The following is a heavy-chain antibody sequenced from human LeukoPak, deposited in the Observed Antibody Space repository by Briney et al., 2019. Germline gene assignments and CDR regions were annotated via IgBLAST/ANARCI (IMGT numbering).Heavy chain of an antibody. J-gene: IGHJ4*02. Sequence: GGSLRPSCAASGFTLSGYSMNWVRQAPGKGLEWVSYISSSSSTIYYADSVKGRFTISRDNAKNSLYLQMNSLRAEDTAVYYCARDWAVAGTRHFDYWGQGTLVTVSS. CDR1: GFTLSGYS. V-gene: IGHV3-48*01. D-gene: IGHD6-19*01. CDR2: ISSSSSTI. CDR3: ARDWAVAGTRHFDY.